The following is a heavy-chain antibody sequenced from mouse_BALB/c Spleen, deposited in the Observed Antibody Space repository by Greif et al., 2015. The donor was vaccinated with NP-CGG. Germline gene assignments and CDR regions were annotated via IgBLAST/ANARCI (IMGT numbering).Heavy chain of an antibody. CDR1: GYTFTSYY. D-gene: IGHD1-1*01. Sequence: QVQLKESGAELVKPGASVKLSCKASGYTFTSYYMYWVKQRPGQGLEWIGEINPSNGGTNFNEKFKSKATLTVDKSSSTAYMQLSSLTSEYSAVYYWTRDYYASSSYWGQGTTLTVSS. CDR2: INPSNGGT. J-gene: IGHJ2*01. V-gene: IGHV1S81*02. CDR3: TRDYYASSSY.